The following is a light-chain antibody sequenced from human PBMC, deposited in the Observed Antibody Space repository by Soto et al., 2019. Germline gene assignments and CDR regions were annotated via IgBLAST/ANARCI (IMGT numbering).Light chain of an antibody. Sequence: EILLTQSPDTLSLSPGERATLSCRAAPSGGTRLAWYQPKTGQAPRLLISGASSRATGIPDRFTGSGAETSFPLTISRLEPEDFALYYCQHYQSGHPIAFGQGTRLEIK. V-gene: IGKV3-20*01. CDR3: QHYQSGHPIA. CDR2: GAS. CDR1: PSGGTR. J-gene: IGKJ5*01.